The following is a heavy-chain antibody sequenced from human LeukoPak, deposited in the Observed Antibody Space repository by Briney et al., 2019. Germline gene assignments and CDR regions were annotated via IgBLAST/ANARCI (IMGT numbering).Heavy chain of an antibody. CDR1: GFTFSSYA. D-gene: IGHD2-2*01. Sequence: LAGGSLRLSCAASGFTFSSYAMHWVRQAPGKGLEWVAVISYDGSNKYYADSVKGRFTISRDNSKNTLYLQMNSLRAEDTAVYYCAKGVPAPDDGLYGMDVWDQGTTVTVSS. J-gene: IGHJ6*02. CDR3: AKGVPAPDDGLYGMDV. V-gene: IGHV3-30-3*01. CDR2: ISYDGSNK.